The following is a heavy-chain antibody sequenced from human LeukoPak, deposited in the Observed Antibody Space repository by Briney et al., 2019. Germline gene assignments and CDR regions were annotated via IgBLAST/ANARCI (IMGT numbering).Heavy chain of an antibody. D-gene: IGHD3-16*02. V-gene: IGHV3-20*04. Sequence: GGSLRLSCAASGFTISTYGMNWVRQAPGKGLEWVSGIDWNGGRTGYADSVKGRFTISRDNAKNSLYLQMNSLRAEDTALYYCARPGPTFGGVITYFDYWGQGTLVTVSS. CDR2: IDWNGGRT. J-gene: IGHJ4*02. CDR3: ARPGPTFGGVITYFDY. CDR1: GFTISTYG.